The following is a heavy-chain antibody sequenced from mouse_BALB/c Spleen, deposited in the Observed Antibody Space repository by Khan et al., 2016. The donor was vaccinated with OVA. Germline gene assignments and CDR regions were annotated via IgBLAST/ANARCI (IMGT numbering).Heavy chain of an antibody. D-gene: IGHD1-1*01. CDR3: SRENYYGRTFYAMDY. CDR1: GYTFTSYW. Sequence: DLVKPGASVKLSCKASGYTFTSYWINWIKQRPGQGLEWIGRIGPGSGSTYYNEVFKGKATLTVDTSSSTAYIQLSSLSSEDSAVYVWSRENYYGRTFYAMDYWGQGTSVTVSS. V-gene: IGHV1S41*01. CDR2: IGPGSGST. J-gene: IGHJ4*01.